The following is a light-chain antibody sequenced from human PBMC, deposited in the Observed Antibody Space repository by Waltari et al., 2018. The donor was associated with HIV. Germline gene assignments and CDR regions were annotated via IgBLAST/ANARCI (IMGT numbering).Light chain of an antibody. CDR2: DAS. J-gene: IGKJ2*01. CDR3: QQRGTWPYT. V-gene: IGKV3-11*01. Sequence: EIVLTQSPATLSLSPGERATLSCRASQSVSSYLAWSQQKPGQAPRLLIYDASNRATGIPARFSGSGSGTDFTRTISNLEPENFAVYYCQQRGTWPYTFGQGTKLEIK. CDR1: QSVSSY.